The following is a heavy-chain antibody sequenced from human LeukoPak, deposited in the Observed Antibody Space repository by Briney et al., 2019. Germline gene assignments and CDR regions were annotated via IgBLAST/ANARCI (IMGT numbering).Heavy chain of an antibody. V-gene: IGHV4-61*02. D-gene: IGHD7-27*01. CDR1: GGSISSGSYY. CDR3: ARGTSTGDTYYFDY. CDR2: IYTSGST. J-gene: IGHJ4*02. Sequence: SQTLSLTCTVSGGSISSGSYYWSWIRQPAGKGLEWIVRIYTSGSTSYNPSLKSRVTISVDTSKNQFSLKLSSVTAADTAVYYCARGTSTGDTYYFDYWGQGTLVTVSS.